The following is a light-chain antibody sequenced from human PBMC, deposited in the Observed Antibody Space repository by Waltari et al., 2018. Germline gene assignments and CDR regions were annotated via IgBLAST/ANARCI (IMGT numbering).Light chain of an antibody. CDR2: KAS. CDR3: QQHSTCPIT. J-gene: IGKJ5*01. V-gene: IGKV1-5*03. Sequence: DIQMTQSPSTLSASVGDRVTITCRASQSISTWLAWYQQKPGKVPKLLIFKASTLQSGVPSRFSGSGSGTEFTLTISSLQPDDFVTYYCQQHSTCPITFGQGTRLDIK. CDR1: QSISTW.